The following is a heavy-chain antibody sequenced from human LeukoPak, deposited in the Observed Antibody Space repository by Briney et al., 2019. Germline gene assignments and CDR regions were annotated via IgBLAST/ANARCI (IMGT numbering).Heavy chain of an antibody. J-gene: IGHJ4*02. Sequence: GGSLRLSCAASGFTFSSYWMHWVRQAPGKGLVWVSRSNSDGSSTSYADSVKGRFTISRDNAKNTLYLQMNSLRAEDTAVYYCARGGYSSGLRYFDYWGQGTLVTISS. V-gene: IGHV3-74*01. CDR2: SNSDGSST. CDR1: GFTFSSYW. D-gene: IGHD6-19*01. CDR3: ARGGYSSGLRYFDY.